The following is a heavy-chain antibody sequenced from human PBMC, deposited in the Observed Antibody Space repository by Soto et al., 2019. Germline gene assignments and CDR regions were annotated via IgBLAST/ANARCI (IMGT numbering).Heavy chain of an antibody. V-gene: IGHV3-30-3*01. J-gene: IGHJ6*02. CDR2: ISYDGSNK. CDR3: ARDRGSRSDTAGYGLDV. Sequence: GWSLRLSCASSVFTFVSYGLHWVRQAPGKGLEWVSLISYDGSNKYYADSVKGRVSISRDSSKNMLYLQTYNLRPEDTAVYYCARDRGSRSDTAGYGLDVWGLGTTVTVSS. D-gene: IGHD3-10*01. CDR1: VFTFVSYG.